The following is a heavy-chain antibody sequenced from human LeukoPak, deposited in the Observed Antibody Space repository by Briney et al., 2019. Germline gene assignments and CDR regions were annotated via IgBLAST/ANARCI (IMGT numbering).Heavy chain of an antibody. V-gene: IGHV3-74*01. CDR1: GFTFRSYW. CDR3: ARDLTRDAY. J-gene: IGHJ4*02. Sequence: GGSLRLSCAAPGFTFRSYWMHWVRQSPGKGLVWVSRINSDGSSTSYADSVKGRFTISRDNAKSTLYLQMNSLTAEDTAVYYCARDLTRDAYWGQGTLVTVSS. D-gene: IGHD7-27*01. CDR2: INSDGSST.